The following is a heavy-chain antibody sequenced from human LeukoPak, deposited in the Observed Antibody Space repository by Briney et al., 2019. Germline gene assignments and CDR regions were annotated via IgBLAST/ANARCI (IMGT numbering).Heavy chain of an antibody. CDR2: ISSSSSYI. Sequence: GGSLRLSCAASGFTFSSYSMNWVRQAPGKGLEWVSSISSSSSYIYYADSVKGRFTISRDNSKNTLYLQMNSLRAEDTAVYYCAKDLGMITFGGAPWGQGTLVTVSS. CDR3: AKDLGMITFGGAP. CDR1: GFTFSSYS. J-gene: IGHJ5*02. V-gene: IGHV3-21*01. D-gene: IGHD3-16*01.